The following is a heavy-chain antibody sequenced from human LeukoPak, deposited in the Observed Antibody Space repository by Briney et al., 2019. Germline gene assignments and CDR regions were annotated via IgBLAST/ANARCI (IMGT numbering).Heavy chain of an antibody. CDR1: GFNFNSYT. CDR3: ARDRYYGSGSYSDY. V-gene: IGHV3-21*01. Sequence: GGSLRLSCAASGFNFNSYTMNWVRQAPGKGLEWVSSISSSSSYIYYADSVKGRFTISRDNAKNSLYLQMNSLRAEDTAVYYCARDRYYGSGSYSDYWGQGTLVTVSS. J-gene: IGHJ4*02. D-gene: IGHD3-10*01. CDR2: ISSSSSYI.